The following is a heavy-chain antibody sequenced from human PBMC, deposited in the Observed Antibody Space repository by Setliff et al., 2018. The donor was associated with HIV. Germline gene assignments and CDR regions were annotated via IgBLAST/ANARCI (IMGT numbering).Heavy chain of an antibody. D-gene: IGHD6-6*01. CDR1: GFTLSRYL. CDR2: INEDGTRI. Sequence: PGGSLRLSCAVSGFTLSRYLMHWVRQAPGKGLVWVSRINEDGTRISYADSVKGRFTISRDNAKNTLFLQMNSLRAEDTAVYYCARLPQDVRSSIDFWGQGTLVTVSS. J-gene: IGHJ4*02. CDR3: ARLPQDVRSSIDF. V-gene: IGHV3-74*01.